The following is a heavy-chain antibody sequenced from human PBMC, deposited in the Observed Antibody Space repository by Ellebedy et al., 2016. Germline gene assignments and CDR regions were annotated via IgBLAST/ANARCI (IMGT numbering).Heavy chain of an antibody. CDR2: IYASGNT. J-gene: IGHJ4*02. D-gene: IGHD1-7*01. CDR3: TRGITGTTGGSS. CDR1: GGSISSYY. V-gene: IGHV4-4*07. Sequence: SETLSLXXTVSGGSISSYYWSLIRQPAGKGLEWIGRIYASGNTDYNPSLKSRVTMSVDTSKNQFSLKLNSVTAADTAVYYCTRGITGTTGGSSWGQGTLVTVSS.